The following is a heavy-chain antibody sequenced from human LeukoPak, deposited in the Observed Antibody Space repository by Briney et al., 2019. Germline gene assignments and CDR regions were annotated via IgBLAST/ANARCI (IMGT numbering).Heavy chain of an antibody. D-gene: IGHD2-2*02. CDR1: GYTFTGYY. CDR2: INPNSGGT. J-gene: IGHJ5*02. Sequence: ASVKVSCKASGYTFTGYYMHWVRQAPGQGLEWMGRINPNSGGTNHAQKFQGRVTMTRDTSISTAYMELSRLRSDDTAVYYCAREACSSTSCYNSNWFDPWGQGTLVTVSS. CDR3: AREACSSTSCYNSNWFDP. V-gene: IGHV1-2*06.